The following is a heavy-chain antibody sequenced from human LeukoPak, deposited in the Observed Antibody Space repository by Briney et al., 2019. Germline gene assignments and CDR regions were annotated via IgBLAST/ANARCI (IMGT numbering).Heavy chain of an antibody. D-gene: IGHD6-13*01. CDR2: IKQDGTEK. Sequence: GGSLRLSCAASGFTFSSFWMSWVRRAPGKGLEWVASIKQDGTEKYYVDSVKGRFTISRDNAKSSLFLQMNSLRAEDTAVYYCARDPAYSSSWYSDYWGQGTLVTVSS. J-gene: IGHJ4*02. CDR3: ARDPAYSSSWYSDY. CDR1: GFTFSSFW. V-gene: IGHV3-7*01.